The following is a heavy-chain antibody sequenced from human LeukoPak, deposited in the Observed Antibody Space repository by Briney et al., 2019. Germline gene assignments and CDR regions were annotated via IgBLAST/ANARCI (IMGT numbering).Heavy chain of an antibody. CDR1: GGTFSSYA. CDR3: ARNRGTTRLYDILTGYLDY. J-gene: IGHJ4*02. Sequence: ASVKVSCKASGGTFSSYAISWVRQAPGQGREWMGGIIPIFGTANYAQKFQGRVTITADESTSTAYMELSSLRSEDTAVYYCARNRGTTRLYDILTGYLDYWGQGTLVTVSS. D-gene: IGHD3-9*01. CDR2: IIPIFGTA. V-gene: IGHV1-69*13.